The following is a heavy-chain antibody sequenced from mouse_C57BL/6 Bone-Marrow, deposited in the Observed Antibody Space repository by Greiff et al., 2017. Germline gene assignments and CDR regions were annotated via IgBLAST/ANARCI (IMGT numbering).Heavy chain of an antibody. J-gene: IGHJ1*03. D-gene: IGHD4-1*01. CDR1: GFTFSDYY. CDR3: ARPGTGTAHWYFDV. V-gene: IGHV5-12*01. Sequence: EVQVVESGGGLVQPGGSLKLSCAASGFTFSDYYMYWVRQTPEKRLEWVAYISNGGGSTYYPDTVKGRFTISRDNAKNTLYLQMSRLKSEDTAMYYCARPGTGTAHWYFDVWGTGTTGTVSS. CDR2: ISNGGGST.